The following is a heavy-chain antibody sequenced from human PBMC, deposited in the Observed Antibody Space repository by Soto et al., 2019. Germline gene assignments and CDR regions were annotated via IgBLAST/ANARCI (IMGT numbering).Heavy chain of an antibody. J-gene: IGHJ4*02. Sequence: QITLKESGPTLVKPTQTFTLACTFSGFSLRTSGMGVGWIRQPPGKALEWLALIYWDDDKRYSPSLKSRLTITKDTSKNHVVLTMTNMDPVDTATYYCAHYSSTSSFDYWGQGTLVTVSS. V-gene: IGHV2-5*02. CDR1: GFSLRTSGMG. D-gene: IGHD6-13*01. CDR3: AHYSSTSSFDY. CDR2: IYWDDDK.